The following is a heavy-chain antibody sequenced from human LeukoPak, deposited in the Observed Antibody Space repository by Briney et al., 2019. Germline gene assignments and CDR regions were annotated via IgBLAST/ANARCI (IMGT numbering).Heavy chain of an antibody. CDR3: ARGYSYGFDWFDP. J-gene: IGHJ5*02. V-gene: IGHV1-8*01. D-gene: IGHD5-18*01. CDR2: MNPNSGNT. Sequence: ASVKVSCKASGYTLTSYDINWVRQATGQGLEWMGWMNPNSGNTGCAQKFQGRVTMTRNTSISTAYMELSSLRSEDTAVYYCARGYSYGFDWFDPWGQGTLVTVSS. CDR1: GYTLTSYD.